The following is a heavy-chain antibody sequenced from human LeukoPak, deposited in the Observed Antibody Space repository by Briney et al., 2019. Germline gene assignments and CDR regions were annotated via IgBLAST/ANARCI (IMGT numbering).Heavy chain of an antibody. Sequence: SETLSLTCAVYGGSFSGYYWSWIRQPPGKGLEWIGEINHSGSTNYNPSLKSRVTISVDTSKNQFSLKLSSVTAADTAMYYCARDQPVGSPDYWGQGTLVTVSS. CDR3: ARDQPVGSPDY. CDR2: INHSGST. CDR1: GGSFSGYY. D-gene: IGHD1-26*01. V-gene: IGHV4-34*01. J-gene: IGHJ4*02.